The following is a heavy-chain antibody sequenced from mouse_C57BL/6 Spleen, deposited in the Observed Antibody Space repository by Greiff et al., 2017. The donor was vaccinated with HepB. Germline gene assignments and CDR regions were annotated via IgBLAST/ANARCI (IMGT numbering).Heavy chain of an antibody. CDR3: ARSSPFITTVDY. Sequence: QVQLQQPGAELVKPGASVKMSCKASGYTFTSYWITWVKQRPGQGLEWIGDIYPGSGSTNYNEKFKSKATLTVDTSSSTAYMQLSSLTSEDSAVYYCARSSPFITTVDYWGQGTTLTVSS. J-gene: IGHJ2*01. CDR1: GYTFTSYW. D-gene: IGHD1-1*01. CDR2: IYPGSGST. V-gene: IGHV1-55*01.